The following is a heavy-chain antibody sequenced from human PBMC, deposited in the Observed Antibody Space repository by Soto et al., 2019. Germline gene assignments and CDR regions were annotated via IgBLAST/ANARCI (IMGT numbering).Heavy chain of an antibody. V-gene: IGHV5-51*01. CDR1: GYSFTNYW. J-gene: IGHJ6*02. CDR2: IYPGDSDT. Sequence: ESLKISCKGSGYSFTNYWINWVRQMPGKGLEWIGIIYPGDSDTRYSPSFQGQVTISVDKSINTAYLQWSSLKPSDTGIYYCARTQNVGITYNYYGLDVWGQGTTVTVSS. CDR3: ARTQNVGITYNYYGLDV. D-gene: IGHD3-10*01.